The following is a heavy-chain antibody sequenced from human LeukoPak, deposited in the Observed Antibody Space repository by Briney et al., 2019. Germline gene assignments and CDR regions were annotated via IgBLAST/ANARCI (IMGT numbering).Heavy chain of an antibody. CDR3: AHSSSLGYCSSTSCLNWFDP. J-gene: IGHJ5*02. D-gene: IGHD2-2*01. CDR2: IYWNDDK. V-gene: IGHV2-5*01. CDR1: GFSLSTRGVG. Sequence: SGPTLLKPTPTLTLTCTFSGFSLSTRGVGVGWIRQPPVKALEWLALIYWNDDKRYSPSLKSRLTITKDTSKNQVVLTMTNMDPVDTATYYCAHSSSLGYCSSTSCLNWFDPWGQGTLVTVSS.